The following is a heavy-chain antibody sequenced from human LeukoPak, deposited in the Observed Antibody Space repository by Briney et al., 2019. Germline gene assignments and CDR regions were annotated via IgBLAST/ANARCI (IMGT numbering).Heavy chain of an antibody. D-gene: IGHD6-13*01. CDR3: ARDIGQQLRLDY. CDR1: GFTFSSYA. J-gene: IGHJ4*02. CDR2: ISYDGSNK. Sequence: PGGSLRLSCAASGFTFSSYAMHWVRQAPGKGLEWVAVISYDGSNKYYADSVKGRFTISRDNFKNTLYLQMNSLRAEDTAVYYCARDIGQQLRLDYWGQGTLVTVSS. V-gene: IGHV3-30*04.